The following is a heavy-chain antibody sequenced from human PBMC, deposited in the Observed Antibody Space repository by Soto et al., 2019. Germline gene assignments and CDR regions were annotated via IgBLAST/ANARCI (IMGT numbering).Heavy chain of an antibody. D-gene: IGHD5-12*01. CDR2: IIPIFGTV. CDR3: ARGNHRWLQLWYFDL. V-gene: IGHV1-69*12. CDR1: GGTFSNYP. Sequence: QVQLVQSGAEVKKPGSSVKVSCKASGGTFSNYPISWVRQAPGQGLEWMGGIIPIFGTVNYAKKFQGRATITADESTIKAYMELSSLRSEYTAVYYCARGNHRWLQLWYFDLWGRGTLVTVSS. J-gene: IGHJ2*01.